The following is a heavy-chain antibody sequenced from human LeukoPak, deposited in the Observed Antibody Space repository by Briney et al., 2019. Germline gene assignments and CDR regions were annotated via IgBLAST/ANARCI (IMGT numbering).Heavy chain of an antibody. CDR3: ARSDSSGWYPEYDP. CDR2: ISSSSSYI. Sequence: PGGSLRLSCAASGFTFSSYSMNWVRQALGKGLEWVSSISSSSSYIYYADSVKGRFTVSRDNAKNSLYLQMNSLRAEDTAVYYCARSDSSGWYPEYDPWGQGTLVTVSS. D-gene: IGHD6-19*01. V-gene: IGHV3-21*01. J-gene: IGHJ5*02. CDR1: GFTFSSYS.